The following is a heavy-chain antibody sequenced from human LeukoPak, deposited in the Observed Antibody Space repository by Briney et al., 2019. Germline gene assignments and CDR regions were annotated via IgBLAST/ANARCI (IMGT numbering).Heavy chain of an antibody. V-gene: IGHV6-1*01. J-gene: IGHJ5*02. CDR2: TYYRSKWYN. Sequence: SQTLSLTCAISGDSVSSKNATWNWIRQSPSRGLEWLGRTYYRSKWYNDYAESVKSRITVNPDTSKNQFSLQLTSVTPDDTAVYYCARQLDFWFDPWGQGTPVTVSS. CDR3: ARQLDFWFDP. D-gene: IGHD3/OR15-3a*01. CDR1: GDSVSSKNAT.